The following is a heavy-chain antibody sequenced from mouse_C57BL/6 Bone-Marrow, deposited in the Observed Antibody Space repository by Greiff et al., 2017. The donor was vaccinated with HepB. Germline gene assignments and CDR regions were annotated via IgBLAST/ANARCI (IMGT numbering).Heavy chain of an antibody. CDR1: GFTFSDFY. Sequence: EVQLVESGGGLVQSGRSLRLSCATSGFTFSDFYMEWVRQAPGKGLEWIAASRNNANDYTTEYSASVKGRFIVSRDTSQSILYLQMNALRAEDTAIYYCARDADGYYGFAYWGQGTLVTVSA. CDR2: SRNNANDYTT. CDR3: ARDADGYYGFAY. D-gene: IGHD2-3*01. V-gene: IGHV7-1*01. J-gene: IGHJ3*01.